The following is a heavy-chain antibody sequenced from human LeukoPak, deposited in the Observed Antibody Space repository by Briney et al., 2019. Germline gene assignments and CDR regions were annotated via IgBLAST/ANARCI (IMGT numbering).Heavy chain of an antibody. V-gene: IGHV3-30-3*01. CDR1: GFTFSSYA. Sequence: GGSLRLSCAASGFTFSSYAMHWVRQAPGKGLEWVAVISYDGSNKCYADSVKGRFTISRDNSKNTLYLQMNSLRAEDTAVYYCARDSLDSSGYYPGLCDYWGQGTLVTVSS. J-gene: IGHJ4*02. D-gene: IGHD3-22*01. CDR3: ARDSLDSSGYYPGLCDY. CDR2: ISYDGSNK.